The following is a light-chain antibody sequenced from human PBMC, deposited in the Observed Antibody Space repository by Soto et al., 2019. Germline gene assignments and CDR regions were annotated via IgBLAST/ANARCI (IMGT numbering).Light chain of an antibody. CDR3: QQYNNWWT. J-gene: IGKJ1*01. CDR2: SAS. V-gene: IGKV3-15*01. CDR1: QSVANS. Sequence: EIVMTQSPDTLSVSPGERATLSCRASQSVANSIAWYQQKPGQAPRLLIYSASTRATGIPARFSGSGSGTGFTLTISSLQSEDFAVYYCQQYNNWWTFGQGTKVDNK.